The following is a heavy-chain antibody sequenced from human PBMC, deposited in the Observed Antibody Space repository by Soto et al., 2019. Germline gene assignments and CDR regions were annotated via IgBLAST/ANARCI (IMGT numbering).Heavy chain of an antibody. CDR2: LYNTGST. CDR3: ARGISNYFGLHWFDP. D-gene: IGHD3-10*01. J-gene: IGHJ5*02. Sequence: SETLSLTCTVSGASISRYYWSWIRQSPGKGLEWIGYLYNTGSTIYNPSLKSRVTISVDTSKNQFSLRLTSVTAADTAVYHCARGISNYFGLHWFDPWGQGILVTVSS. V-gene: IGHV4-59*12. CDR1: GASISRYY.